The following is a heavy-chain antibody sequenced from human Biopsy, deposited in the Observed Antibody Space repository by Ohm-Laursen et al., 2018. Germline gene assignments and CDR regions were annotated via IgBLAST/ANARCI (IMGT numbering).Heavy chain of an antibody. CDR3: ARHAPSYSGSYWRYFDL. D-gene: IGHD1-26*01. V-gene: IGHV4-59*08. Sequence: SETLSLTYTVSGGPISSYYWSWIRQPPGKGLEWIGYIYYTGSTNYNPSLKSRVTISVDTSMNHLSLRLTFVTAADTAVYYCARHAPSYSGSYWRYFDLWGRGTLVTVSS. J-gene: IGHJ2*01. CDR2: IYYTGST. CDR1: GGPISSYY.